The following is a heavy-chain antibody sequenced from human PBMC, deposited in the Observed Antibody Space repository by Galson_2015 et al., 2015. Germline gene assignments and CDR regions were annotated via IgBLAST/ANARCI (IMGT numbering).Heavy chain of an antibody. CDR3: AREIPAPPYFDY. CDR2: IYYSGST. D-gene: IGHD2-21*01. Sequence: ETLSLTCTVSGGSISSYYWSWIRQPPGKGLEWIGYIYYSGSTNYNPSLKSRVTISVDTSKNQFSLKLSSVTAADTAVYYCAREIPAPPYFDYWGQGTLVTVSS. J-gene: IGHJ4*02. CDR1: GGSISSYY. V-gene: IGHV4-59*01.